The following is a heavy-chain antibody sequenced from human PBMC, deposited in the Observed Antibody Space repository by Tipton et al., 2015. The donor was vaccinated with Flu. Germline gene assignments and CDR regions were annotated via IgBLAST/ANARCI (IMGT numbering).Heavy chain of an antibody. CDR1: GFTVSTSY. CDR2: VYDDRRT. J-gene: IGHJ4*02. D-gene: IGHD1-14*01. Sequence: QLVQSGGGLIRPGGSLRLSCAVSGFTVSTSYMSWVRQPPGKGLEWVSIVYDDRRTYYADSVEGRFAISRDNSKNILYLQMNSLRADDTAVYFCARDEGGTYPDWRQGTLVTVSS. V-gene: IGHV3-53*01. CDR3: ARDEGGTYPD.